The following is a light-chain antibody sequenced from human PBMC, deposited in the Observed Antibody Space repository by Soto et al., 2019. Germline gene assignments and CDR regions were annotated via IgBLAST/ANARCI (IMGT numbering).Light chain of an antibody. CDR1: QSVSSD. V-gene: IGKV3-11*01. Sequence: EIVLTQSPATLSLSPGERATLSCRSSQSVSSDLASYPRKPGRAPRLLISAASTRATGIPARFSGSWSGTDFTLTISLLEAEGSAVYYCQYRSNWPPNTCGQGTRLEIK. J-gene: IGKJ5*01. CDR3: QYRSNWPPNT. CDR2: AAS.